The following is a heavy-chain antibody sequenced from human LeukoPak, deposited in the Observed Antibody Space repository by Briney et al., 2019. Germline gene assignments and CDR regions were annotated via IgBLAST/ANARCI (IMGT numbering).Heavy chain of an antibody. CDR3: ARHRPSSWEHFDY. CDR2: INHSGST. CDR1: GGSFSGYY. J-gene: IGHJ4*02. Sequence: SETLSLTCAVYGGSFSGYYWSWIRQPPGKGLEWIGEINHSGSTNYNPSLKSRVTISVDTSKNQFSLKLSSVTAADTAVYYCARHRPSSWEHFDYWGQGTLVTVSS. V-gene: IGHV4-34*01. D-gene: IGHD6-6*01.